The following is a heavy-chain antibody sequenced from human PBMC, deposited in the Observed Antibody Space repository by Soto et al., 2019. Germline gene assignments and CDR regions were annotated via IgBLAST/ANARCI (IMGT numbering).Heavy chain of an antibody. J-gene: IGHJ6*02. D-gene: IGHD1-1*01. CDR2: ILYDGSNK. CDR1: GFTFSNYG. CDR3: AKSRDAYNFYFYYGMHV. V-gene: IGHV3-30*18. Sequence: QVQLVESGGGVVQPGTSLRLSCAASGFTFSNYGMHWVRQTPGKGLEWVALILYDGSNKYYADSVKGRFTISRDNSKNTLYLQVSSLRAEDTAVYYCAKSRDAYNFYFYYGMHVWGQGTSVTVSS.